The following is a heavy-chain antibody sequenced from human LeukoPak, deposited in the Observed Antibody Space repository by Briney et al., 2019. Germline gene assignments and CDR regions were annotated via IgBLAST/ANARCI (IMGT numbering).Heavy chain of an antibody. Sequence: ASVTVSCKVSGYTLTELSMHWVRQAPGKGLEWMGGFDPEDGDTFFAQKFQGRVTMTEDTSTDTAYMELSSLRYEDTAVYYCATQDVDPTMGTGGYSDAFDVWGQGTLVTVSS. CDR1: GYTLTELS. J-gene: IGHJ3*01. CDR2: FDPEDGDT. CDR3: ATQDVDPTMGTGGYSDAFDV. D-gene: IGHD5-18*01. V-gene: IGHV1-24*01.